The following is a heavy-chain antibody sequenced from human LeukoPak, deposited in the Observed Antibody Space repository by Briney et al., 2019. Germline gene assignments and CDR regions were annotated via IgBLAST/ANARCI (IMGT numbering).Heavy chain of an antibody. CDR2: ISSSSSYI. CDR3: ASDNSDSSGYYHDY. V-gene: IGHV3-21*01. CDR1: GFTFSSYS. J-gene: IGHJ4*01. D-gene: IGHD3-22*01. Sequence: GGSLRLSCAASGFTFSSYSMNWVRQAPGKGLEWVSSISSSSSYIYYADSVKGRFTISRDNAKNSLYLQMNSLRAEDTAVYYCASDNSDSSGYYHDYWGQEPWSPSPQ.